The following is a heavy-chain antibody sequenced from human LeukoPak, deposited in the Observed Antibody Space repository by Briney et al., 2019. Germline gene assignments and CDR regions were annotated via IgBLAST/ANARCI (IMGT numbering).Heavy chain of an antibody. J-gene: IGHJ4*02. Sequence: PSETLSLTCTVSGGSISSSSYYWGWIRQPPGKGLEWIGSIYYSGSTYYNPSRKSRVTISVDTSKTQFSLKLSSVTDAETAMYYCASYYYDSSGYTWYYFDFWGQGTLVTVSS. V-gene: IGHV4-39*07. D-gene: IGHD3-22*01. CDR3: ASYYYDSSGYTWYYFDF. CDR1: GGSISSSSYY. CDR2: IYYSGST.